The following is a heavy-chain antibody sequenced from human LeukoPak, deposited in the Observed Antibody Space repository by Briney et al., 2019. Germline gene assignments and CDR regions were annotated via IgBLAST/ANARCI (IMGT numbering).Heavy chain of an antibody. CDR2: IYYSGTT. J-gene: IGHJ5*02. CDR3: ARRGKYYVSGTWFDP. Sequence: SETLCLTCSVSGDSISGYYWNWIRQTPGKGLGWIGYIYYSGTTNYNPSLKSRVTISVDTSKNQFSLKLSSVTAADTAVYYCARRGKYYVSGTWFDPWGHGTLVTVSS. CDR1: GDSISGYY. D-gene: IGHD3-10*01. V-gene: IGHV4-59*08.